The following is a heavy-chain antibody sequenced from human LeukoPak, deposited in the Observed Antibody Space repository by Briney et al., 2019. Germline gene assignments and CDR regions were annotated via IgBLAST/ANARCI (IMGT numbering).Heavy chain of an antibody. D-gene: IGHD3-3*01. CDR2: IKQDGSEK. Sequence: GGSLRLSCAASGFTFSSYWMSWVRQAPGKGLEWVANIKQDGSEKYYVDSVKGRFTISRDNAKNSLYLQMNSLRAEDTAVYYCARESLPYYDFWSAYRGGWFDPWGQGTLVTVSS. J-gene: IGHJ5*02. CDR1: GFTFSSYW. V-gene: IGHV3-7*01. CDR3: ARESLPYYDFWSAYRGGWFDP.